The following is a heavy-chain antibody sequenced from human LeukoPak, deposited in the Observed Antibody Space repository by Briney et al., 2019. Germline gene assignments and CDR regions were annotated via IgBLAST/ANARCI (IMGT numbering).Heavy chain of an antibody. CDR3: AKDRSVRGVIIPDAFDI. D-gene: IGHD3-10*01. J-gene: IGHJ3*02. Sequence: GGSLRLSCAASGFTFSSYSMNWVRQAPGKGLEWVSSISSSSSYIYYADSVKGRFTISRDNAKNSLYLQMNSLRAEDTAVYYCAKDRSVRGVIIPDAFDIWGQGTMVTVSS. CDR2: ISSSSSYI. V-gene: IGHV3-21*04. CDR1: GFTFSSYS.